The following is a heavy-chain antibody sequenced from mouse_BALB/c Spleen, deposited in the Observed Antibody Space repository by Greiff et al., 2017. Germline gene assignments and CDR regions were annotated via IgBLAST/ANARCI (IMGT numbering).Heavy chain of an antibody. J-gene: IGHJ4*01. D-gene: IGHD1-2*01. CDR1: GFTFSSFG. Sequence: DVQLVESGGGLVQPGGSRKLSCAASGFTFSSFGMHWVRQAPEKGLEWVAYISSGSSTIYYADTVKGRFTISRDNPKNTLFLQMTSLRSEDTAMYYCARSPLLYYAMDYWGQGTSVTVSS. CDR2: ISSGSSTI. V-gene: IGHV5-17*02. CDR3: ARSPLLYYAMDY.